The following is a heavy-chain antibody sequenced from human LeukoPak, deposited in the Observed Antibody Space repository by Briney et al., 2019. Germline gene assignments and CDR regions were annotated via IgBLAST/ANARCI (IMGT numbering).Heavy chain of an antibody. CDR2: ISYDGSNK. CDR1: GFTFSSYA. V-gene: IGHV3-30*01. CDR3: ARGSYYMDV. J-gene: IGHJ6*03. Sequence: GGSLRLSCAASGFTFSSYAMHWVRQAPGKGLEGVAVISYDGSNKYYADSVKGRFTISRDNSKNTLYLQMNSLRAEDTAVYYCARGSYYMDVWGKGTTVTVSS.